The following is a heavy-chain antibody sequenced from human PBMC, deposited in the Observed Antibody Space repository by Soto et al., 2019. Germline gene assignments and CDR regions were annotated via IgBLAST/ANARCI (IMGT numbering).Heavy chain of an antibody. Sequence: GGSLRLSCAASGFTFSSYGMHWVRQAPGKGLEWVAVIWYDGSNKYYADSAKGRFTISRDNSKNTLYLQMNSLRAEDTAVYYCARELLVVSDYYYYGMDVWGQGTTVTVSS. J-gene: IGHJ6*02. CDR1: GFTFSSYG. CDR3: ARELLVVSDYYYYGMDV. CDR2: IWYDGSNK. D-gene: IGHD3-22*01. V-gene: IGHV3-33*01.